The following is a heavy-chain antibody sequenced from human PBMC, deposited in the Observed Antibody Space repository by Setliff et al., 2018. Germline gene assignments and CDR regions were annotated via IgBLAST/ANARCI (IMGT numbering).Heavy chain of an antibody. Sequence: PGGSLRLSCTTSGFTFGDYAITWVRQAPGKGLEWVGFIRGKPSSGTTEYAASVKGRFTISRDDSKSIAYLQMSSLKTEDTALYYCTPWTGTSRLHYWGQGTLVTVPQ. CDR1: GFTFGDYA. D-gene: IGHD1-7*01. V-gene: IGHV3-49*04. CDR3: TPWTGTSRLHY. J-gene: IGHJ4*02. CDR2: IRGKPSSGTT.